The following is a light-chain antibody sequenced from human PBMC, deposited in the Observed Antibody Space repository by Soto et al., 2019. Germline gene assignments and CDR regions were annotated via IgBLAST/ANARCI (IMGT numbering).Light chain of an antibody. J-gene: IGLJ2*01. V-gene: IGLV1-47*01. CDR3: CSYAGYYTEL. CDR2: RNN. Sequence: QSVLTQPPSASGTPGQTVTISCSGSSSNIESAYIYWYQHLPGTAPKLLIYRNNQRPSGVPDRFSASKSGTSGSLAISGLRSEDEADYYCCSYAGYYTELFGGGTKVTVL. CDR1: SSNIESAY.